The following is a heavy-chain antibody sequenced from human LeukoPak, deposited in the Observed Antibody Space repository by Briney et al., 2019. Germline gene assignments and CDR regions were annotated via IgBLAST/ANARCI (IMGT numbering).Heavy chain of an antibody. CDR1: GVTFSSYA. V-gene: IGHV3-23*01. J-gene: IGHJ4*02. CDR3: ASDYGSGSASLDY. D-gene: IGHD3-10*01. Sequence: PGGSLRLSCAASGVTFSSYAMSWVRQAPGKGLEWVSVSGSGGSTHYADSVKGRFTISRDNSKNTLYLQMNSLRVEDTAVYYCASDYGSGSASLDYWGQGTLVTVSS. CDR2: SGSGGST.